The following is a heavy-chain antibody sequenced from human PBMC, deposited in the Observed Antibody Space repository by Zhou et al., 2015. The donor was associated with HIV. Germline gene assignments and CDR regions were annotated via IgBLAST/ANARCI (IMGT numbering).Heavy chain of an antibody. CDR3: ARGGDILADP. V-gene: IGHV1-69*06. CDR1: GGTFSSFG. J-gene: IGHJ5*02. Sequence: QMQLVQSGAEVKKPGSSVKVSCKASGGTFSSFGISWVRQAPGQGLQWMGGIIPIFGTATYAQKFQGRVSITADKSSSTAYMELSSLRSEDTALYYCARGGDILADPWGQGTLVTVSS. D-gene: IGHD3-9*01. CDR2: IIPIFGTA.